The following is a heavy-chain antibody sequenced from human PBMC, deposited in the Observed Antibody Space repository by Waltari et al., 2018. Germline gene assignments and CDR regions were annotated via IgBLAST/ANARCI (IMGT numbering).Heavy chain of an antibody. D-gene: IGHD3-22*01. V-gene: IGHV4-34*01. CDR1: GGSFSGYY. CDR2: INHSGST. CDR3: ARGSSVVVDNFDY. Sequence: QVQLQQWGAGLLKPSETLSLTCAVYGGSFSGYYWSWIRQPPGKGLEWIGEINHSGSTNYNPSLKSRVTISVDTSKNQFSLKLSSVTAADTAVYYCARGSSVVVDNFDYWGQGTLVTVSS. J-gene: IGHJ4*02.